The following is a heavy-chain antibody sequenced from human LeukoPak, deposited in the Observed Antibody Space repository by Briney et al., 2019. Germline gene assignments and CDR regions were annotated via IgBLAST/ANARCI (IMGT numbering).Heavy chain of an antibody. Sequence: PGGSLRLSCAASGFTFSSYAMSWARQAPGKGLEWVSGIFGSGGSTHYADSVKGRFTISRDNSKNTVYLQMNSLRAEDTAVYYCAKTTTGYSSGRFPGWPVDYWGQGTLVTVSS. CDR2: IFGSGGST. CDR1: GFTFSSYA. V-gene: IGHV3-23*01. J-gene: IGHJ4*02. CDR3: AKTTTGYSSGRFPGWPVDY. D-gene: IGHD6-19*01.